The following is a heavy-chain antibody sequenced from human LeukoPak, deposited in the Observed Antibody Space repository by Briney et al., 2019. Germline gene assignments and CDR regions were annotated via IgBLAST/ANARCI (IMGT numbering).Heavy chain of an antibody. CDR1: GYTFTSYG. Sequence: GASVKVSCKASGYTFTSYGISWVRQAPGQGLEWMGWISAYNGNTNYAQKLQGRVTMTTYTSTSKAYMELRRLRSDDTAVYYCARVPKYYDFWSGYYGQFGDYYYYMDVWGKGTTVTVSS. V-gene: IGHV1-18*01. CDR2: ISAYNGNT. CDR3: ARVPKYYDFWSGYYGQFGDYYYYMDV. D-gene: IGHD3-3*01. J-gene: IGHJ6*03.